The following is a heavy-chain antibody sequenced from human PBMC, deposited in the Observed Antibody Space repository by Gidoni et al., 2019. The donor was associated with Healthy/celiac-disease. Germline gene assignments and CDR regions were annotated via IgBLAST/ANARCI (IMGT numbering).Heavy chain of an antibody. CDR1: GFTFSRYG. Sequence: VQLVESGGGVVQPGRSLRLSCSASGFTFSRYGMHWVRQAPGKGLEWVAVISYDGSNKYYADSVKGRFTISRDNSKNTLYLQMNSLRAEDTAVYYCAKDGDYDYIWGSYHDYWGQGTLVTVSS. J-gene: IGHJ4*02. V-gene: IGHV3-30*18. CDR3: AKDGDYDYIWGSYHDY. D-gene: IGHD3-16*02. CDR2: ISYDGSNK.